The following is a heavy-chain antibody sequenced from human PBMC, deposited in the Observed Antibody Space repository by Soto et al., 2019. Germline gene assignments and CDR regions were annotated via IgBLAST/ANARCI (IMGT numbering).Heavy chain of an antibody. Sequence: GGSLRLSCAASGFTFSSYAMSWVRQAPGKGLEWVSAISGSGGSTYYADSVKGRFTISRDNSKNTLYLQMNSLRAEDTAVYYCAKVVSLGVVVPAASWNYYYGMDVWGQGTTVTVSS. V-gene: IGHV3-23*01. D-gene: IGHD2-2*01. CDR1: GFTFSSYA. CDR3: AKVVSLGVVVPAASWNYYYGMDV. J-gene: IGHJ6*02. CDR2: ISGSGGST.